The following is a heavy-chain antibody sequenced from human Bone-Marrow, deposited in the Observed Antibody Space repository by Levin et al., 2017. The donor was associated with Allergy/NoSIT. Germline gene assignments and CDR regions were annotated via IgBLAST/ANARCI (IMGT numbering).Heavy chain of an antibody. CDR3: AHRLVGARYNGWNGGYFDY. J-gene: IGHJ4*02. CDR2: IYWDDDK. D-gene: IGHD1-1*01. Sequence: GSGPTLVKPTQTLTLTCTFSGFSLTTSGVGVGWIRQPPGKALEWLAFIYWDDDKRYSPSLRNRLTINKDTSKNQVVLTMTNMDPVDTATYFCAHRLVGARYNGWNGGYFDYWGQGALVTVSS. V-gene: IGHV2-5*02. CDR1: GFSLTTSGVG.